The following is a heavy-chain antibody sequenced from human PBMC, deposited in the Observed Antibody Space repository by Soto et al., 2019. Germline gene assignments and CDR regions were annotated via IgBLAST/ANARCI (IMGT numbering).Heavy chain of an antibody. V-gene: IGHV3-21*01. Sequence: GGSLRLSCVASGITFTNYWMHWVRQVPGKGLEWVSSISSRSSYIYSADSVKGRFTTSRDNAKNSLFLQMNSLRAEDTAVYYCARDPPYGSGTSQNYGMDVWGQGTTVNVSS. CDR1: GITFTNYW. CDR2: ISSRSSYI. CDR3: ARDPPYGSGTSQNYGMDV. J-gene: IGHJ6*02. D-gene: IGHD3-10*01.